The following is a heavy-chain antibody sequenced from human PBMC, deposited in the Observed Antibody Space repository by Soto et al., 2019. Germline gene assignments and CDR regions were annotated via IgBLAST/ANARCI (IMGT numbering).Heavy chain of an antibody. CDR2: ISGSGGST. CDR1: GFNFSSYA. V-gene: IGHV3-23*01. D-gene: IGHD6-19*01. Sequence: SGGSLRLSCAASGFNFSSYAMSCVRQAPGKGLEWVSAISGSGGSTYYADSVKGRFTISRDNSKNTLYLQMNSLRAEDTAVYYCAKDRISIAVAVYYFDYWGQGTLVTVSS. J-gene: IGHJ4*02. CDR3: AKDRISIAVAVYYFDY.